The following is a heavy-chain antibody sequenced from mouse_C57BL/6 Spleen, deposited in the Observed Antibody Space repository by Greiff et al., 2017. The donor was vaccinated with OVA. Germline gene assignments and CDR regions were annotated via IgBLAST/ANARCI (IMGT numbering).Heavy chain of an antibody. D-gene: IGHD2-5*01. CDR3: ASPYSNYEGYFDY. Sequence: EVKLMESGGGLVKPGGSLKLSCAASGFTFSSYAMSWVRQTPEKRLEWVATISDGGSYTYYPDNVKGRFTISRDNAKNNLYLQMSHLKSEDTAMYYCASPYSNYEGYFDYWGQGTTLTVSS. V-gene: IGHV5-4*03. CDR1: GFTFSSYA. J-gene: IGHJ2*01. CDR2: ISDGGSYT.